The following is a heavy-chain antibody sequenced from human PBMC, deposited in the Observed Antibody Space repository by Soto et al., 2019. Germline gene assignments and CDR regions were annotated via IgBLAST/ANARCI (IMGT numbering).Heavy chain of an antibody. Sequence: EVQLVESGGDLVQPGGSLRLSCAASGFSFGSSWMTWVRQAPGKGLEWVANIKKDGSKINYLDSVRGRFTVSRDNAKNSLYLEMHSLRAEDPALYCCARDVSPGSSSLYLDAFDIWGQGTMVTVSS. J-gene: IGHJ3*02. CDR2: IKKDGSKI. V-gene: IGHV3-7*05. CDR3: ARDVSPGSSSLYLDAFDI. CDR1: GFSFGSSW. D-gene: IGHD6-13*01.